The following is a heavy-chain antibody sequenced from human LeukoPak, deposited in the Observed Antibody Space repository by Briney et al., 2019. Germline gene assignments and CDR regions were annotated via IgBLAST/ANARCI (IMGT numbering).Heavy chain of an antibody. D-gene: IGHD1-26*01. V-gene: IGHV3-30-3*01. CDR2: ISYDGGNQ. CDR3: ARDSRSYSTGTEY. J-gene: IGHJ4*02. Sequence: GRSLRLSCAASGFTFSSYAMHWVRQAPGKGLEWVAVISYDGGNQYYADSVKGRFTISRDNSRNTLYLQMNSLRPDDTAVYYCARDSRSYSTGTEYWGQGTLVTVSS. CDR1: GFTFSSYA.